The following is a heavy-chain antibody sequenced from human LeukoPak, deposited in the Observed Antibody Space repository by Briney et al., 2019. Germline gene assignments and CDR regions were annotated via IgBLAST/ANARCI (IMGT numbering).Heavy chain of an antibody. CDR1: GFTFSSYA. V-gene: IGHV3-21*01. J-gene: IGHJ4*02. CDR2: ISSSSSYI. CDR3: ARDLYYYDSSGYGY. Sequence: PGGSLRLSCAASGFTFSSYAMHWVRQAPGKGLEWVSSISSSSSYIYYADSVKGRFTISRDNAKNSLYLQMNSLRAEDTAVYYCARDLYYYDSSGYGYWGQGTLVTVSS. D-gene: IGHD3-22*01.